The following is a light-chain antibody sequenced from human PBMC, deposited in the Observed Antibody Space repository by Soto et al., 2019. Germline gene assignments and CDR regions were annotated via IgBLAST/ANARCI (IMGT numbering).Light chain of an antibody. V-gene: IGKV3-11*01. Sequence: EIVLTQSPATLSLSPGERATLSCRASQSVSSYLAWYQQKPGQAPRLLIYDASNRATGIPARFSGSGSGTDCTLTISSLEPEDCAVYYCHQRSNWPPTFGGGTKVEIK. CDR3: HQRSNWPPT. CDR1: QSVSSY. J-gene: IGKJ4*01. CDR2: DAS.